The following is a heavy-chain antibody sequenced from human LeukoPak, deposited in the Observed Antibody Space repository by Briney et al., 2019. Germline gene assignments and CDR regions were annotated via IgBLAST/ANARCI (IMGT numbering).Heavy chain of an antibody. V-gene: IGHV4-4*02. Sequence: SETLSLTCTVSGGSISSSNWWSWVRQPPGKGLEWIGEIYHSGSTNYNPSLKSRVTISVDRSKNQFSLKLSSVTAADTAVYYCARDRGLYGSGSYVSWGQGTLVTVSS. D-gene: IGHD3-10*01. CDR3: ARDRGLYGSGSYVS. J-gene: IGHJ4*02. CDR1: GGSISSSNW. CDR2: IYHSGST.